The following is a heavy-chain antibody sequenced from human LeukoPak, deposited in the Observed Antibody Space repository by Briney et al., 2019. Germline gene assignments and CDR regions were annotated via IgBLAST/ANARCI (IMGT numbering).Heavy chain of an antibody. CDR2: ITSTGSTI. CDR1: GFTFSDYY. V-gene: IGHV3-11*04. CDR3: AREGYWSTNWYKFGSLLRYFDL. D-gene: IGHD6-13*01. J-gene: IGHJ2*01. Sequence: GGSLRLSCAASGFTFSDYYMNWIRQAPGKGLEWVSYITSTGSTIYYADSVKGRFTISRDNAKNSLYLQMNSLRAEDTAVYYCAREGYWSTNWYKFGSLLRYFDLWGRGTLVTVSS.